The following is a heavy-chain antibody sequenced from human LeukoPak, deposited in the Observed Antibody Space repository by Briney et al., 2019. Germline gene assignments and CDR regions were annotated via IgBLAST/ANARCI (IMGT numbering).Heavy chain of an antibody. J-gene: IGHJ6*03. CDR2: ISSSSSII. Sequence: GGSLRLSCAASGFTFSSNSMTWVRQAPGKGLEWVSHISSSSSIIYYADSVKGRFTISRDNAKNSLYLQMNSLRAEDTAAYYCARFYYYYMDVWGKGTTVTVSS. CDR1: GFTFSSNS. CDR3: ARFYYYYMDV. V-gene: IGHV3-48*01.